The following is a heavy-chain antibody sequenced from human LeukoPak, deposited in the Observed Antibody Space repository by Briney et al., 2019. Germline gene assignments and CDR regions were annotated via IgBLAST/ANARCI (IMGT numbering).Heavy chain of an antibody. V-gene: IGHV4-38-2*02. CDR1: GYSISSDYY. CDR3: ARARGTVAIDY. J-gene: IGHJ4*02. CDR2: IYHSGRT. D-gene: IGHD4-17*01. Sequence: SETLSLTCSVSGYSISSDYYWGWIRQPPGKGLEWIGSIYHSGRTYYKPSLKSRVTISADTSKNQFSLKLTSVTAADTAVYYCARARGTVAIDYWGQGTLVTVSS.